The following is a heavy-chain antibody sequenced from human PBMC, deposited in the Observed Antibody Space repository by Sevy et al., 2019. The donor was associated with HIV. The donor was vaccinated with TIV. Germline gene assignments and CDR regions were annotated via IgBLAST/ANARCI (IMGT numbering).Heavy chain of an antibody. D-gene: IGHD4-17*01. CDR1: GFTFSTYA. V-gene: IGHV3-23*01. Sequence: GGSLRLSCTASGFTFSTYAMSWVRQAPGKGLEWVSAISGSGGSTYYADSVKGKFTVSRDNSKNTLFLQMNNLRADDTAVYYCAKRPYADYRPPFDYWGQGTLVAVSS. J-gene: IGHJ4*02. CDR2: ISGSGGST. CDR3: AKRPYADYRPPFDY.